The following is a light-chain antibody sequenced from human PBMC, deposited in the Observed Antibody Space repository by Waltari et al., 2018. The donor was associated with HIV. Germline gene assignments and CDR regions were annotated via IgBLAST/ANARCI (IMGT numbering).Light chain of an antibody. CDR3: QAWDSSTARGV. J-gene: IGLJ2*01. CDR1: KLGDKY. V-gene: IGLV3-1*01. CDR2: EDN. Sequence: SYELTQPPSVSVSPGQTASIPCSGSKLGDKYVCWYQQKAGRSPVMAIYEDNKWPSGIPERFSGSNSGSTATLTITGTQAMDEGDYYCQAWDSSTARGVFGGGTNLTVL.